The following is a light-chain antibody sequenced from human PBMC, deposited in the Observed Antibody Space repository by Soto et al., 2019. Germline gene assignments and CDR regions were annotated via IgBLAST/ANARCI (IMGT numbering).Light chain of an antibody. CDR3: SSWTTKSTYV. J-gene: IGLJ1*01. CDR1: NSDVGAFRF. Sequence: QSVLAQPASVSGSPGQSITISCTGTNSDVGAFRFVTWYQQHPGKAPKLMIYEVSNRPAGVSDRFSGSKSGNTASLTISGLQTEDEDDYYCSSWTTKSTYVFGTGSQGHRP. CDR2: EVS. V-gene: IGLV2-14*01.